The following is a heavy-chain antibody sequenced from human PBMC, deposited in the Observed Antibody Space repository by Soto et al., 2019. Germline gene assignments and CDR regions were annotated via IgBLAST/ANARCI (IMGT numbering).Heavy chain of an antibody. J-gene: IGHJ5*02. Sequence: PSETLSLTCTVSGGSISSYYWSWIRQPPGKGLEWIGYIYYGGSTNYNPSLKSRVTISVDTSKNQFSLKLSSVTAADTAVYYCARAHGWFDPWGQGTLVTVSS. CDR2: IYYGGST. CDR1: GGSISSYY. CDR3: ARAHGWFDP. V-gene: IGHV4-59*01.